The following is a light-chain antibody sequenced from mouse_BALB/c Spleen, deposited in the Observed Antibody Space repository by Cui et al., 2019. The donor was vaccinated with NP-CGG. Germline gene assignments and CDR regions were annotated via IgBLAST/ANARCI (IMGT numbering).Light chain of an antibody. CDR3: ALWYSNHWV. Sequence: QAVVTQESVLTTSPGETVTLTCSSSTGAVTTSNYANWVQEKPDHLFTGLIGGTNNRTPGVPARFSGSLIGDKAALTITGAQTEDEAIYFCALWYSNHWVFGGGTKLTVL. CDR1: TGAVTTSNY. J-gene: IGLJ1*01. CDR2: GTN. V-gene: IGLV1*01.